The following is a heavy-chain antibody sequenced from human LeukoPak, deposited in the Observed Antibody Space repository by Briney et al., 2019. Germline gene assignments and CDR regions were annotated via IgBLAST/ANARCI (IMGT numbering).Heavy chain of an antibody. Sequence: ASVKVSCKASGYTFTGYYMHWVRQAPGQGLEWMGWINPNSGGTNYAQKFQGWVTMTRDTSIGTAYMELSRLRSDDTAVYYCARDVSEMATITNYYYYGMDVWGQGTTVTVSS. D-gene: IGHD5-24*01. CDR1: GYTFTGYY. J-gene: IGHJ6*02. V-gene: IGHV1-2*04. CDR3: ARDVSEMATITNYYYYGMDV. CDR2: INPNSGGT.